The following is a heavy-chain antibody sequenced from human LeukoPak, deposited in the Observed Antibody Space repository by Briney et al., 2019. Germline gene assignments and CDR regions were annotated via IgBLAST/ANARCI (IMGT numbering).Heavy chain of an antibody. D-gene: IGHD3-10*01. Sequence: PGGSLRLSCAASGFTFSSYGMHWVRQAPGKGLERVAVISYDGSNKYYADSVKGRFTISRDNSKNTLDLQMNSLRAEDTAVYYCAKGGRGDAFDIWGQGTMVTVSS. V-gene: IGHV3-30*18. CDR3: AKGGRGDAFDI. J-gene: IGHJ3*02. CDR1: GFTFSSYG. CDR2: ISYDGSNK.